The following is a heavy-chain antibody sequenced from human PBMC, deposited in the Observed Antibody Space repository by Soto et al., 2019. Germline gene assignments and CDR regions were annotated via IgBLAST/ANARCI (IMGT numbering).Heavy chain of an antibody. J-gene: IGHJ1*01. D-gene: IGHD1-1*01. V-gene: IGHV3-23*01. CDR1: GFTFSSSA. Sequence: GGSLRLSCVVSGFTFSSSAINWVRQAPGKGLEWVSTISGSGVAKFYADSVKGRFTISRDNSNNTVSLQMNSLRAEDAAVYYCAKDRSPGATTWNVYWRQGTLVTVSS. CDR2: ISGSGVAK. CDR3: AKDRSPGATTWNVY.